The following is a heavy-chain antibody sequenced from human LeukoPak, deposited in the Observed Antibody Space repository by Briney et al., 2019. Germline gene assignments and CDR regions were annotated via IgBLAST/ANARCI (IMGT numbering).Heavy chain of an antibody. CDR3: AREIGPRQLHLWGSAFDY. D-gene: IGHD5-18*01. CDR1: GYTFTNYY. V-gene: IGHV1-46*01. Sequence: ASVKVSCKASGYTFTNYYMHWVRQATGQGLEWMGIINPSDGKTNYAQKFQGRVTMTRDTSTSTVYMELSSLRSEDTALYYCAREIGPRQLHLWGSAFDYWGQGTLVTVSS. J-gene: IGHJ4*02. CDR2: INPSDGKT.